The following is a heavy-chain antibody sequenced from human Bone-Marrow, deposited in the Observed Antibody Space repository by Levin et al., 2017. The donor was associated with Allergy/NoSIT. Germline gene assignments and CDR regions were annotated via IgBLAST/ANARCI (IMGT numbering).Heavy chain of an antibody. V-gene: IGHV3-21*01. CDR2: ITRTSNYI. CDR1: GFTFSSYA. CDR3: VRTSYRSDGIY. D-gene: IGHD6-25*01. J-gene: IGHJ4*02. Sequence: GSLRLSCVSSGFTFSSYAMTWVRQAPGKGLEWVSTITRTSNYIYYADSMKGRFIISRDNAKNSLYLQMNTVRADDTAVYYCVRTSYRSDGIYWGQGTLVTVSS.